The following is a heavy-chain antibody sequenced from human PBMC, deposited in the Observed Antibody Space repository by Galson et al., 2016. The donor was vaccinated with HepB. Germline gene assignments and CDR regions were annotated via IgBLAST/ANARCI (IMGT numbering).Heavy chain of an antibody. V-gene: IGHV3-7*03. CDR3: ARSLVVPIPNFYHYGMDV. CDR2: IKQDGSEK. Sequence: SLRLSCAASGFTFSSYWMSWVRQAPGKGLEWVANIKQDGSEKYYVDSVKGRFTISRDNAKNSLYLQMNSLRAEDTAVYYCARSLVVPIPNFYHYGMDVWGLGTTVIVSS. J-gene: IGHJ6*02. CDR1: GFTFSSYW. D-gene: IGHD3-22*01.